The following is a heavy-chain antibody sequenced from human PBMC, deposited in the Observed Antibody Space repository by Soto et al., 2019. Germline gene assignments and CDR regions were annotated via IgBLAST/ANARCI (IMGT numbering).Heavy chain of an antibody. V-gene: IGHV1-69*02. D-gene: IGHD3-10*01. CDR3: AASYGSGYRAFDY. Sequence: QVQLVQSGTEVKKPGSSVKVSCTASGDTFSFYTINWVRQAPGLGLEWVGRINPIVSMSNYAQKFQGRVSMTADKSTITAYMELRSLRSDDTAMYFCAASYGSGYRAFDYWGQGALVIVSS. CDR2: INPIVSMS. J-gene: IGHJ4*02. CDR1: GDTFSFYT.